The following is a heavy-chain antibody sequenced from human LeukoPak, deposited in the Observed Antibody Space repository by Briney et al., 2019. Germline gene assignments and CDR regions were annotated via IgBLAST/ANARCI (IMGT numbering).Heavy chain of an antibody. V-gene: IGHV3-30*18. J-gene: IGHJ4*02. CDR2: ISYDGSNK. D-gene: IGHD7-27*01. CDR3: AKGGEAPLG. CDR1: GFTFSSYG. Sequence: GGSLRLSCAASGFTFSSYGMHWVRQAPGKGLEGVAVISYDGSNKYYADSVKGRFTISRDNSKNTLYLQMNSLRAEDTAVYYCAKGGEAPLGWGQGTLVTVSS.